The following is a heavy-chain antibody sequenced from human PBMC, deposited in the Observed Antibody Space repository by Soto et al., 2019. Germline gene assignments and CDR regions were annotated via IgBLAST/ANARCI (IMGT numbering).Heavy chain of an antibody. D-gene: IGHD5-12*01. CDR2: INHSGST. V-gene: IGHV4-34*01. Sequence: SETLSLTCAVYGGSFSGYYWSWIRQPPGKGLEWIGEINHSGSTNYNPSLKSRVTISVDTSKNQFSLKLSSVTAADTAVYYCARADFVSVIVASDRRSWFDPWGQGTLVTVSS. CDR1: GGSFSGYY. CDR3: ARADFVSVIVASDRRSWFDP. J-gene: IGHJ5*02.